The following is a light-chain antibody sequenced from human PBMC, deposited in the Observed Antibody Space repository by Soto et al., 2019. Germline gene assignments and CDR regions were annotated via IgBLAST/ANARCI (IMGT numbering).Light chain of an antibody. CDR2: EVS. Sequence: SVLTQPASVSGSPGQSITISCTGTSSDVGGYNYVSWYQQHPGKAPKLMIYEVSNRPSGVSNRFSGSKSGNTASLTISGLQAEDEADYYCSSYTSSSNWVFGGGTKVTVL. CDR1: SSDVGGYNY. V-gene: IGLV2-14*01. CDR3: SSYTSSSNWV. J-gene: IGLJ3*02.